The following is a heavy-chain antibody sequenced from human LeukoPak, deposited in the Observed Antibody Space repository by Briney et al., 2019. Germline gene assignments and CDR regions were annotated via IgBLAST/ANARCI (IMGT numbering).Heavy chain of an antibody. V-gene: IGHV5-51*01. CDR1: GYSFTSYW. CDR2: IYPGDSDT. CDR3: ARGSTSLANWFDP. D-gene: IGHD2-2*01. Sequence: GESLKISCKGSGYSFTSYWIGWVRQMPGKGLEWMGIIYPGDSDTRYSPSFQGQVTISADKSIGTAYLQWSSLKASDTAMYYCARGSTSLANWFDPWGQGTLVTVSS. J-gene: IGHJ5*02.